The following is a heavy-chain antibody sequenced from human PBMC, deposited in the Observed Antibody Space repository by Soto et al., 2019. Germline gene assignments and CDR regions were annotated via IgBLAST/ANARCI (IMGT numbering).Heavy chain of an antibody. Sequence: GGSLRLSCAASGFTFSSYSMNWVRQAPGKGLEWVSYISSSSSTIYYADSVKGRFTISRDNAKNSLYLQMNSLRAEDTAVYYCARVGKLRYFDWTPLDYWGQGTLVTVSS. D-gene: IGHD3-9*01. CDR3: ARVGKLRYFDWTPLDY. V-gene: IGHV3-48*01. CDR2: ISSSSSTI. J-gene: IGHJ4*02. CDR1: GFTFSSYS.